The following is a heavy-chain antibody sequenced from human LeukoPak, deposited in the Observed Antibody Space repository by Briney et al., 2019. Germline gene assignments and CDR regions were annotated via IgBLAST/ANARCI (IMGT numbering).Heavy chain of an antibody. CDR1: GGSISSYY. D-gene: IGHD4-17*01. J-gene: IGHJ6*02. Sequence: SETLSLTCTVSGGSISSYYWSWIRQPPGKGLEWIGYIYYSGSTNYNPSLKSRVTISVDTSKNQFSLKLSSVTAADTAVYYCARGTTVTTPYYYGMDVWGQGTTVTVSS. CDR3: ARGTTVTTPYYYGMDV. CDR2: IYYSGST. V-gene: IGHV4-59*01.